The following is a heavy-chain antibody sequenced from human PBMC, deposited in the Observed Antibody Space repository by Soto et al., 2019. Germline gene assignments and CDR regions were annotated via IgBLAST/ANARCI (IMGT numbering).Heavy chain of an antibody. Sequence: QVQLQESGPGLVKPSQTLSLTCTVSGGSISSGDYFWSWIRQPPGRGLEWVGYIYNTGATYNNPSLESRVTVLVDTSRNQFSLKLKSVTAADTAVYYCARGVSSPLYAFDFWGQGTLVTVSS. D-gene: IGHD2-2*01. CDR2: IYNTGAT. J-gene: IGHJ4*02. CDR1: GGSISSGDYF. CDR3: ARGVSSPLYAFDF. V-gene: IGHV4-30-4*01.